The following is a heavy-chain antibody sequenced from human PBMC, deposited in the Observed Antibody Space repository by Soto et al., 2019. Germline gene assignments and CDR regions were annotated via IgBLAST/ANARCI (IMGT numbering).Heavy chain of an antibody. CDR3: ARVARFLEWLSPDDYYYGMDV. CDR2: IIPIFGTA. J-gene: IGHJ6*02. D-gene: IGHD3-3*01. V-gene: IGHV1-69*13. Sequence: GASVKVSCKASGGTFSSYAISWVRQAPGQGLEWMGGIIPIFGTANYAQKFQGRVTITADESTSTAYMELSSLRSEDTAVYYCARVARFLEWLSPDDYYYGMDVWGQGTTVTVS. CDR1: GGTFSSYA.